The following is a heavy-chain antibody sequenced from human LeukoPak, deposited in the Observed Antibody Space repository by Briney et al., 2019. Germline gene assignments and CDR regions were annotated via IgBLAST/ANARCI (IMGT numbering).Heavy chain of an antibody. D-gene: IGHD2-15*01. CDR2: MYYSGIT. J-gene: IGHJ5*02. CDR3: ARARGNCSGGSCYSFGGFDP. V-gene: IGHV4-59*11. CDR1: GGSISGHY. Sequence: PSETLSLTCTVSGGSISGHYWSWIRQPPGKGLEWIGYMYYSGITNYNPSLKSRVTISADTSKNQFSLKLSSVTAADTAVYYCARARGNCSGGSCYSFGGFDPWGQGTLVTVSS.